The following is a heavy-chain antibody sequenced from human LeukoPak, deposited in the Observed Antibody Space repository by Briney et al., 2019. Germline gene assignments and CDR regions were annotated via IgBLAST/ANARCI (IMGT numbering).Heavy chain of an antibody. V-gene: IGHV3-73*01. Sequence: QAGGSLRLSCAASGFTFSGSAMHWVRQASGKGLEWVGRIRSKANSYATAYAASVKGRFTISRDDSKNTAYLQMNSPKTEDTAVYYCTRPNYYDSSGYDYWGQGTLVTVSS. CDR2: IRSKANSYAT. J-gene: IGHJ4*02. CDR1: GFTFSGSA. D-gene: IGHD3-22*01. CDR3: TRPNYYDSSGYDY.